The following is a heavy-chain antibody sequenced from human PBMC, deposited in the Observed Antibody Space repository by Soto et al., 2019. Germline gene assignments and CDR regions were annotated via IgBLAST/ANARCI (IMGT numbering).Heavy chain of an antibody. D-gene: IGHD1-1*01. V-gene: IGHV4-39*01. Sequence: QLQLQESGPGLVKPSETLSLTCTVSGGSISSSSYYWGWIRQPPGKGLEWIGSIYYSGSTYYNPSLKSRVTISVDTSKNQFSLKLSSVTAADTAVYYCARRPLGTGAFDIWGQGTMVTVSS. CDR3: ARRPLGTGAFDI. CDR1: GGSISSSSYY. CDR2: IYYSGST. J-gene: IGHJ3*02.